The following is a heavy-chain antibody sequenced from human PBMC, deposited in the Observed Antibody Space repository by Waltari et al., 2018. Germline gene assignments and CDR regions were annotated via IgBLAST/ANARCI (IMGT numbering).Heavy chain of an antibody. CDR2: IYYSGST. Sequence: QLQLQESGPGLVKPSETLSLTCTVSGGSISSSSYYWGWLRQPPGKGLEWIGSIYYSGSTYYNPSLKSRVTISVDTSKNQFSLKLSSVTAADTAVYYCARAFLVVITPPRAYFDYWGQGTLVTVSS. CDR3: ARAFLVVITPPRAYFDY. J-gene: IGHJ4*02. V-gene: IGHV4-39*07. CDR1: GGSISSSSYY. D-gene: IGHD3-22*01.